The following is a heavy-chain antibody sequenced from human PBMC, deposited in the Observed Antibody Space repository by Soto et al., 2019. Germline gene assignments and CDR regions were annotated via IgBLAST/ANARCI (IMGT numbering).Heavy chain of an antibody. CDR2: ISSSSSYT. CDR1: GFTFSDYY. CDR3: VRERGLSSFYGMDV. J-gene: IGHJ6*02. D-gene: IGHD3-10*01. V-gene: IGHV3-11*06. Sequence: GGSLRLSCAAPGFTFSDYYMSWIRQAPGKGLEWVSYISSSSSYTNYADSVKGRFTISRDNARNSLYLQMNSLRAEDTAVYYCVRERGLSSFYGMDVWGQGTKVTVSS.